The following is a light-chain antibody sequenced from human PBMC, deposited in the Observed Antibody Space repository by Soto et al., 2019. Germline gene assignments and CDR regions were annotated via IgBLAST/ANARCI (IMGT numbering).Light chain of an antibody. CDR1: QGISNY. CDR3: QQYNSAPKLT. Sequence: DIQMTQSPSSLSASVGDRVTITCRASQGISNYLAWYQQKPGKVPKLLIYAASTLHSGVPSRFSGSGSGTEFTLTISSLQPEDVAAYYCQQYNSAPKLTFGGGTKVEIK. V-gene: IGKV1-27*01. J-gene: IGKJ4*01. CDR2: AAS.